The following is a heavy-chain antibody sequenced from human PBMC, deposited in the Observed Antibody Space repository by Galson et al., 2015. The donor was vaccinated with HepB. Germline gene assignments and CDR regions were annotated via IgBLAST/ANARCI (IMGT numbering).Heavy chain of an antibody. CDR1: GNTFTSNV. J-gene: IGHJ4*02. D-gene: IGHD6-19*01. CDR2: ISAYNGDT. CDR3: ARVSPIAVDY. V-gene: IGHV1-18*01. Sequence: SVKVSCKASGNTFTSNVISWVRQAPGQGLEWMGWISAYNGDTNYAQKFQGRVTMTTDTSTNTAYLDLRSLRSDDTAVYYCARVSPIAVDYWGQGTLVTVSS.